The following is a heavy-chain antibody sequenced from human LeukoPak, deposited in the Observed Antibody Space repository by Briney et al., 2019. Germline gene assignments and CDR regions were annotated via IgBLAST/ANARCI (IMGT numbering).Heavy chain of an antibody. CDR2: INQDGSDK. V-gene: IGHV3-7*03. Sequence: PGGSLRLSCAASGFTFSSYAMNWVRQAPGKGLEWVAKINQDGSDKQYVDSVKGRFTISRDNAKNSLYLQMNSLRAEDTAVYYCARLTPYWGQGTLVTVSS. CDR3: ARLTPY. J-gene: IGHJ4*02. CDR1: GFTFSSYA.